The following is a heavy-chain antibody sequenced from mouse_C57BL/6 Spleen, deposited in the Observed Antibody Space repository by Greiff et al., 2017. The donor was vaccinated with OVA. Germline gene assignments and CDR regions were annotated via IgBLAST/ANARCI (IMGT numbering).Heavy chain of an antibody. D-gene: IGHD1-1*01. Sequence: EVQRVESGGDLVKPGGSLKLSCAASGFTFSSYGMSWVRQTPDKRLEWVATISSGGSYTYYPDSVKGRFTISRDNAKNTLYLQMSSLKSEDTAMYYCARHETTVVAGYFDYWGQGTTLTVSS. CDR1: GFTFSSYG. V-gene: IGHV5-6*01. CDR3: ARHETTVVAGYFDY. CDR2: ISSGGSYT. J-gene: IGHJ2*01.